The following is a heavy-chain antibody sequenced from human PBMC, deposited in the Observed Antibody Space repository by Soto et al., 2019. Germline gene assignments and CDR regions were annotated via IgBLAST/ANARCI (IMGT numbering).Heavy chain of an antibody. D-gene: IGHD1-26*01. J-gene: IGHJ5*02. CDR1: GCSIRSYY. CDR2: IYYSGST. CDR3: ARQGGWFDP. Sequence: QVQLQESGPGLVKPSETLSLTCTVSGCSIRSYYWSWIRQPPGKGLEWIGSIYYSGSTNYKPSLKSRVTISVDTSKNQFSLKLNSVTAADTAVYYCARQGGWFDPWGQGTLVTVSS. V-gene: IGHV4-59*08.